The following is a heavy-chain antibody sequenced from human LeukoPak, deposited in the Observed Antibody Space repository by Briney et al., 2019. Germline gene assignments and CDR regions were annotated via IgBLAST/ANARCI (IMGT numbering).Heavy chain of an antibody. Sequence: ASVKVSCKASGYTFTNFGINWVRQAPGQGLEWMGWINPNSGDTNYAQKFQGRVTMTRDTSISTVYMELRRLRYDDTAAYYCARGPLEYCSGGTCYSGRNWFDPWGQGTLVTVSS. V-gene: IGHV1-2*02. CDR2: INPNSGDT. J-gene: IGHJ5*02. D-gene: IGHD2-15*01. CDR1: GYTFTNFG. CDR3: ARGPLEYCSGGTCYSGRNWFDP.